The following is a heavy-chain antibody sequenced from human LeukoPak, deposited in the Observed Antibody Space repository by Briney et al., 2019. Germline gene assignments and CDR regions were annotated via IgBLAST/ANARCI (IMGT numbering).Heavy chain of an antibody. CDR2: IYYSGST. CDR3: ARDRYYYDSSGYDYWYFDL. Sequence: SETLSLTCTVSGGSISSSSYYWGWIRQPPGKGLEWIGSIYYSGSTYYNPSLKSRVTISVDTSKNQFSLKLSSVTAADTAVYYCARDRYYYDSSGYDYWYFDLWGRGTLVTVSS. D-gene: IGHD3-22*01. J-gene: IGHJ2*01. V-gene: IGHV4-39*02. CDR1: GGSISSSSYY.